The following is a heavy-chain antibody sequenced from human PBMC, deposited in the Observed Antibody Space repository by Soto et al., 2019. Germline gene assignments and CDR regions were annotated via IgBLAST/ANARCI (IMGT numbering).Heavy chain of an antibody. CDR3: SRGDSTPCSNAGCSFFYSHDMDI. D-gene: IGHD4-4*01. Sequence: ASVKVSCKASGYSFTDYHIHWVRQAPGQGLEWLGRINPKRGGTSTAQKFQGWVTMTTDTSISTASMELTRLTSDDTAIYYCSRGDSTPCSNAGCSFFYSHDMDICGQRTTFTVSS. CDR2: INPKRGGT. V-gene: IGHV1-2*04. CDR1: GYSFTDYH. J-gene: IGHJ6*02.